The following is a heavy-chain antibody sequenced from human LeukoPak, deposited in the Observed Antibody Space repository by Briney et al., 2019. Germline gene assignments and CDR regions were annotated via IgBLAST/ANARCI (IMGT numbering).Heavy chain of an antibody. V-gene: IGHV4-34*01. J-gene: IGHJ4*02. D-gene: IGHD1-26*01. CDR3: AGRYY. Sequence: SETLSLTCAVSGGPFSGYFWSWIRQSSGKGLEWIGEIHNSGTTNYNPASNSRVTISEDTSRNQFCLNLSSVTAADTDVYYSAGRYYWGQGTLVSVSS. CDR2: IHNSGTT. CDR1: GGPFSGYF.